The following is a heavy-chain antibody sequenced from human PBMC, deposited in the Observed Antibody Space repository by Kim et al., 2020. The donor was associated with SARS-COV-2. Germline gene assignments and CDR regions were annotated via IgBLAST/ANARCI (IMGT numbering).Heavy chain of an antibody. D-gene: IGHD6-19*01. CDR1: GFTFSSHW. V-gene: IGHV3-7*01. J-gene: IGHJ4*01. Sequence: GGSLRLSCAASGFTFSSHWMSWVRQAPGKGLEWVANIKQDGSEKNYVDSVKGRFTISRDNAKNSLYLHMNSLRAEDTAVYYCARDCSSSWSGRFDDWG. CDR3: ARDCSSSWSGRFDD. CDR2: IKQDGSEK.